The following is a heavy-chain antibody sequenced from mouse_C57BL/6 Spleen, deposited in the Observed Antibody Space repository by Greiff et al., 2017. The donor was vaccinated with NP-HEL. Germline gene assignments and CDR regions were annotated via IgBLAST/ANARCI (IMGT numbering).Heavy chain of an antibody. CDR2: ISSGSSTI. CDR3: ARITRDYAMDY. D-gene: IGHD1-1*01. V-gene: IGHV5-17*01. J-gene: IGHJ4*01. CDR1: GFTFSDYG. Sequence: DVMLVESGGGLVKPGGSLKLSCAASGFTFSDYGMHWVRQAPEKGLEWVAYISSGSSTIYYADTVKGRFTISRDNAKNTLFLQMTSLRSEDTAMYYCARITRDYAMDYWGQGTSVTVSS.